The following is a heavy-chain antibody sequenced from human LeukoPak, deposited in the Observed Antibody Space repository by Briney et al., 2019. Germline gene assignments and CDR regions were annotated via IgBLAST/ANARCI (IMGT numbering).Heavy chain of an antibody. CDR1: GYTFTSYY. CDR3: ARDPLIRGYSYGYDY. D-gene: IGHD5-18*01. Sequence: ASVKVSCKASGYTFTSYYMHWVQQAPGQGLEWMGIINPSGVSTIYAQKFQGRVTMTRDTSTSTVYMELSSLRSEDTAVYYCARDPLIRGYSYGYDYWGQGTLVTVSS. CDR2: INPSGVST. V-gene: IGHV1-46*01. J-gene: IGHJ4*02.